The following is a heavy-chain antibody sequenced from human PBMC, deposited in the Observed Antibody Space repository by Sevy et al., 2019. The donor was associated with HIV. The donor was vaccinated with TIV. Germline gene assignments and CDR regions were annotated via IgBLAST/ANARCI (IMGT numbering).Heavy chain of an antibody. V-gene: IGHV3-7*01. Sequence: GGSLRLSCAASGFTFSKYWMSWVRQAPGKGLEWVANINQDGCEKYYVDSVKGRFTISRDNGKNSLYLQMNSLRAEDTAVYYCARETGSSHFDYWGQGTLVTVSS. CDR3: ARETGSSHFDY. CDR2: INQDGCEK. CDR1: GFTFSKYW. J-gene: IGHJ4*02. D-gene: IGHD3-10*01.